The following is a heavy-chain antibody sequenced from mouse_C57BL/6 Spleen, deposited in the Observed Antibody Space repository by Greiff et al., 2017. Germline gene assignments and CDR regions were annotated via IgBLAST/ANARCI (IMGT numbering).Heavy chain of an antibody. Sequence: QVQLQQPGAELVMPGASVKLSCKASGYTFTSYWMHWVKQRPGQGLEWIGEIDPSDSDTNYNQKFKGKSTLTVDKSSSTAYMQLSSLTSTDSAVYYGASNRSSSHYFDYWGQGTTLTVAS. CDR2: IDPSDSDT. J-gene: IGHJ2*01. CDR1: GYTFTSYW. CDR3: ASNRSSSHYFDY. D-gene: IGHD1-1*01. V-gene: IGHV1-69*01.